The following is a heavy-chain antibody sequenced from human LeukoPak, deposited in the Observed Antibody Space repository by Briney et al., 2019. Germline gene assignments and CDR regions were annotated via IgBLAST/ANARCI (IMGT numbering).Heavy chain of an antibody. V-gene: IGHV3-73*01. D-gene: IGHD5-12*01. Sequence: PGGSLKLSCAASGFTFSGSAMHWVRQASGKGLKWVGRIRSKANSYATAYAASVKGRFTISRDDSKNTAYLQMNSLKTEDTAVYYCAKGSGYEHSYYYYYMDVWGKGTTVTISS. J-gene: IGHJ6*03. CDR2: IRSKANSYAT. CDR1: GFTFSGSA. CDR3: AKGSGYEHSYYYYYMDV.